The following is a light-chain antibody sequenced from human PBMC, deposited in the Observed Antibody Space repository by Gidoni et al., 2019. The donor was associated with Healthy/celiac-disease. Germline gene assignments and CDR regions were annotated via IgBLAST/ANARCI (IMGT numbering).Light chain of an antibody. CDR3: QVWDSSSDHVV. V-gene: IGLV3-21*04. J-gene: IGLJ2*01. CDR2: DDS. Sequence: SSVMNPPPAVSVAPGKTARITCGGKNSGSKSVHWYQQKPVQSPVLVIYDDSARPAGIPERFSGSHSGNTATLTISRVEAGDEADYYCQVWDSSSDHVVFGGGTKLTVL. CDR1: NSGSKS.